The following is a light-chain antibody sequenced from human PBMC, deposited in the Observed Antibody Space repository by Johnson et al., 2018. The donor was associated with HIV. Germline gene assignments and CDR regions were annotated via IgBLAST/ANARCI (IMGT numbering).Light chain of an antibody. V-gene: IGLV1-51*01. CDR3: GTWDTILQTFV. J-gene: IGLJ1*01. Sequence: QSVLTQLPSMSAAPGQKVTISCSTSSSNIGNNYVSWYQRLPGTAPKVLISANDKRPSGIPDRFSGSKSGTSATLGIAGLQPGDEADYFCGTWDTILQTFVFGTGTEVSVL. CDR1: SSNIGNNY. CDR2: AND.